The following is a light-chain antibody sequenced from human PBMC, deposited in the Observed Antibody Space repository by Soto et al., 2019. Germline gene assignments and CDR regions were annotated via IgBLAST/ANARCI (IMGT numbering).Light chain of an antibody. Sequence: DIQMTQSPSSLSASVGDRVTITCRASQSLSSYLNWYQQKPRKAPKLLIYAASSLQSGVPSRFSGSGSGTDFTLSISSLQPEDFSTNYCEQSYSTPMSTFGQGTKVEIK. CDR1: QSLSSY. J-gene: IGKJ1*01. CDR2: AAS. CDR3: EQSYSTPMST. V-gene: IGKV1-39*01.